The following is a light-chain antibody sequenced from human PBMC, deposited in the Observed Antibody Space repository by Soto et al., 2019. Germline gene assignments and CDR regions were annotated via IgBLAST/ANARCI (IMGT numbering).Light chain of an antibody. CDR1: QSIDRW. CDR2: DVS. J-gene: IGKJ1*01. Sequence: DIQLTQSPSTLPASVGDRVAITCRASQSIDRWLAWYQQKPGRAPRLLIYDVSNLESGVPSRFSGSGSGTEFTLTITSLQPEDFGIYYCQQYDSSRTFGQGTKVDIK. CDR3: QQYDSSRT. V-gene: IGKV1-5*01.